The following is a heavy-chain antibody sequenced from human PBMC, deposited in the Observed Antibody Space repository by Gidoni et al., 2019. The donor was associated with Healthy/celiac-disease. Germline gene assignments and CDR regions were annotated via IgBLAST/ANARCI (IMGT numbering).Heavy chain of an antibody. J-gene: IGHJ3*02. Sequence: QVQLVQSGAEVKKPGASVKVSCKASGGTFSSYAISWVRQAPGQGLECMGGIIPIFGTANYAQKFQGRVTITADKSTSTAYMELSSLRSEDTAVYYCARAPIYYDSSGYSAFDIWGQGTMVTVSS. CDR2: IIPIFGTA. V-gene: IGHV1-69*06. D-gene: IGHD3-22*01. CDR3: ARAPIYYDSSGYSAFDI. CDR1: GGTFSSYA.